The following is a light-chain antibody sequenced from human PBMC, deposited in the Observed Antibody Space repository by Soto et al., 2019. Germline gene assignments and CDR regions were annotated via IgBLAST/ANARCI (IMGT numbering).Light chain of an antibody. V-gene: IGKV3-11*01. J-gene: IGKJ5*01. CDR3: QQRNNWPPIT. CDR1: QSVSNNY. CDR2: DAS. Sequence: EIVLTQSPCTLSRSAGERATLSWGASQSVSNNYLAWYQQKPGQAPRLLIYDASNRATGIPARFSGSGSGTDFTLTIDNLEPEDFAIYYCQQRNNWPPITFGQGTRLEIK.